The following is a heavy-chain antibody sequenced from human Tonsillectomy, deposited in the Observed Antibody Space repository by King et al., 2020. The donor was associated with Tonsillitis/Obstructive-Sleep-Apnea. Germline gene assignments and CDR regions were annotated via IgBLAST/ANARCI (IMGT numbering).Heavy chain of an antibody. CDR3: ARGGAKQQLAYYYYYYMDV. J-gene: IGHJ6*03. D-gene: IGHD6-13*01. CDR2: INHSGST. Sequence: VQLPQWGAGLLKPSETLSLTCAVYGGSFSGYYWSWIRQPPGKGLEWIGEINHSGSTNYNPSLKSRVTISVDTSKNQFSLKLSSVTAADTAVYYCARGGAKQQLAYYYYYYMDVWGKGTTVTVSS. CDR1: GGSFSGYY. V-gene: IGHV4-34*01.